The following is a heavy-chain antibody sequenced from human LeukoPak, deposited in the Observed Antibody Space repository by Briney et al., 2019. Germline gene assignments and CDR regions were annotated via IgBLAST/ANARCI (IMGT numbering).Heavy chain of an antibody. V-gene: IGHV3-48*02. J-gene: IGHJ6*02. CDR1: GFSFGSYI. CDR3: ASLLLWFGELSYYYGMDV. CDR2: ISSSSSTI. D-gene: IGHD3-10*01. Sequence: GGSLRLSCAASGFSFGSYIMNWVRQAPGKGLEWVSYISSSSSTIYYADSVKGRFTISRDNAKNSLYLQMNSLRDEDTAVYYCASLLLWFGELSYYYGMDVWGQGTTVTVSS.